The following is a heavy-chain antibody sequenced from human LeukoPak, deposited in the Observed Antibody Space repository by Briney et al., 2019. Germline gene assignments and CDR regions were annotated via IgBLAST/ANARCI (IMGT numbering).Heavy chain of an antibody. CDR3: ARGLIPNYYGPGSYYNPFDY. CDR2: IIPIFGTA. V-gene: IGHV1-69*01. CDR1: GGTFSSYA. J-gene: IGHJ4*02. Sequence: SVKVSCKASGGTFSSYAISWVRQAPGQGLEWMGGIIPIFGTANYAQKFQGRVTITADESTSTAYMELSSLRSEDTAVYYCARGLIPNYYGPGSYYNPFDYWGQGTLVTVSS. D-gene: IGHD3-10*01.